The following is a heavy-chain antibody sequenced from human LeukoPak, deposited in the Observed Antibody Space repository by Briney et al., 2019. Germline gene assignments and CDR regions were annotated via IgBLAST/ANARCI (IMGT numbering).Heavy chain of an antibody. CDR1: GGSISSSSYY. CDR2: IYYSGST. J-gene: IGHJ4*02. V-gene: IGHV4-39*01. D-gene: IGHD5-24*01. Sequence: SETLSLTCTVSGGSISSSSYYWGWIRQPPGKGLEWIGSIYYSGSTYYNPSLKSLVTISVDTSKNQFSLKLSSVTAADTAVYYCARHPGEEMATIGIDYWGQGTLVTVSS. CDR3: ARHPGEEMATIGIDY.